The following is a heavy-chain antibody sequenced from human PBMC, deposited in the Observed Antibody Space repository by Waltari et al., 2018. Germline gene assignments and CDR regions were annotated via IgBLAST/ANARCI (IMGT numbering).Heavy chain of an antibody. CDR3: ARIIAAARGKNSYWYFDL. CDR2: IYYSVCT. J-gene: IGHJ2*01. V-gene: IGHV4-39*07. Sequence: QLQLQESGPGLVKPSETLSLTCTVSGGSISSSSYYWGWIRQPPGKGLEWIGSIYYSVCTYYNPSLKCRVTISVDTSKNQFSLKLSSVTAADTAVYYCARIIAAARGKNSYWYFDLWGRGTLVTVSS. D-gene: IGHD6-13*01. CDR1: GGSISSSSYY.